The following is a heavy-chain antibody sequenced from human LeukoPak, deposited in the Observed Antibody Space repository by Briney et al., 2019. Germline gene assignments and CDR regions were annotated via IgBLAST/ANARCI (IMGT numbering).Heavy chain of an antibody. V-gene: IGHV4-61*02. Sequence: SETLSLTCTVSGGSISSGSYYWSWIRQPAGKGLEWIVRIYTSGSTNYNPSLKSRVTISVDTSKNQFSLKLSSVTAADTAVYYCARVNSPESGVDWFDPWGQGTLLTVSS. J-gene: IGHJ5*02. CDR3: ARVNSPESGVDWFDP. CDR1: GGSISSGSYY. D-gene: IGHD2-8*01. CDR2: IYTSGST.